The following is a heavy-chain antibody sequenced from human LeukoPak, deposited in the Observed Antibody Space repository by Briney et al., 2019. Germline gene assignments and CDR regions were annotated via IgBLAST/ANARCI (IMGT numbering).Heavy chain of an antibody. V-gene: IGHV3-11*04. J-gene: IGHJ5*02. CDR2: ISSSGSTI. CDR3: AKDDYYDSSGDPNWFDP. CDR1: GFTFSDYY. Sequence: PGGSLRLSCAASGFTFSDYYMSWIRQAPGKGLEWVSYISSSGSTIYYADSVKGRFTISRDNSKNTLYLQMNSLRAEDTAVYFCAKDDYYDSSGDPNWFDPWGQGTLVTVSS. D-gene: IGHD3-22*01.